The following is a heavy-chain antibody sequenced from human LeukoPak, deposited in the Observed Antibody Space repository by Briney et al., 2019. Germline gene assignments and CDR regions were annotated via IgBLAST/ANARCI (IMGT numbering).Heavy chain of an antibody. CDR2: ISSSGST. Sequence: PSETLSLTCTVSGGSISGYYWSWIRQPPGKGLEWIAYISSSGSTYYNPSLRSRVTISVDTSKNQFSLKLSSVTAADTAIYYCARTGSAWYFVDCWGQGTLVTVSS. D-gene: IGHD6-19*01. J-gene: IGHJ4*02. CDR1: GGSISGYY. V-gene: IGHV4-59*01. CDR3: ARTGSAWYFVDC.